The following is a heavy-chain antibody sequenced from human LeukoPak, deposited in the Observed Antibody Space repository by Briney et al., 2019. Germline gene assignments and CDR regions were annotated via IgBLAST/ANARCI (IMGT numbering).Heavy chain of an antibody. CDR1: GFTFSSYS. CDR3: AKTTVTAESYFYYYMDV. V-gene: IGHV3-23*01. Sequence: PGGSLRLSCAASGFTFSSYSMTWVRQAPGKGLEWVSAVSGSGGTTYYADSVKGRFTISRDNSENTLYLQMNSLGAEDTAVYFCAKTTVTAESYFYYYMDVWGKGTTVTVSS. D-gene: IGHD4-17*01. CDR2: VSGSGGTT. J-gene: IGHJ6*03.